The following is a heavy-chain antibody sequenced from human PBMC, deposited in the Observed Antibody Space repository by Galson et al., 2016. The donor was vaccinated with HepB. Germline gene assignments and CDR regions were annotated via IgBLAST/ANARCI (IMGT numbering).Heavy chain of an antibody. CDR3: ARDVNYGIFDR. Sequence: LRLSCAASGIRFSNYWMTWVRQAPGKGLEWVANIKEDGSVKYYVDSVKGRFIISRDNAKNALYLQLNSLRAEDTAVYYCARDVNYGIFDRWGQGTLVTVSS. D-gene: IGHD3-10*01. CDR1: GIRFSNYW. V-gene: IGHV3-7*01. CDR2: IKEDGSVK. J-gene: IGHJ4*02.